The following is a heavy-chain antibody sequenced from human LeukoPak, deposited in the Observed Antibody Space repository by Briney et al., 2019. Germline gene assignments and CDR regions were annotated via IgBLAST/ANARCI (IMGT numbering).Heavy chain of an antibody. CDR2: ISYDGSNK. V-gene: IGHV3-30*04. CDR3: ARDCVAAADYEIYYYYYGMDV. Sequence: GGSLRLSCAASGFTFGSYAMHWVRQAPGKGLEWVAVISYDGSNKYYADSVKGRFTISRDNSKNTLYLQMNSLRAEDTAVYYCARDCVAAADYEIYYYYYGMDVWGKGTTVTVSS. CDR1: GFTFGSYA. D-gene: IGHD6-13*01. J-gene: IGHJ6*04.